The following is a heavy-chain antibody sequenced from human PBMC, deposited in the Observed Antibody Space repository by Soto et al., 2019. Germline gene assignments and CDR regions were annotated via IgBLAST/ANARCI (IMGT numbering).Heavy chain of an antibody. CDR2: ISWNSGSI. Sequence: PGGSLRLSCAASGFSFDEYAMHWVRQGPGKGLEWVASISWNSGSIGYADSVKGRFTISRDNAMNSLYLQMNSLRAEDTTLYYCAKLGYCARNTSYEYYYYGMDVWGQGTTVTVSS. V-gene: IGHV3-9*01. CDR3: AKLGYCARNTSYEYYYYGMDV. D-gene: IGHD2-8*01. J-gene: IGHJ6*02. CDR1: GFSFDEYA.